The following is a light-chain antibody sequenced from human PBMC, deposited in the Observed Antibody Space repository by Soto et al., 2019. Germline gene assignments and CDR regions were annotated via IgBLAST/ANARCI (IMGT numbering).Light chain of an antibody. Sequence: QYALTQPASVSGSPGQSITISCTGTSSDVGGYNYVSWYQQHPGKAPKLMIYEVSNRPSGVSNRFSGSKSGNTASLTISGLQAEDEADDYCSSYTSSSTGVFGTGTKLTVL. V-gene: IGLV2-14*01. CDR2: EVS. CDR3: SSYTSSSTGV. CDR1: SSDVGGYNY. J-gene: IGLJ1*01.